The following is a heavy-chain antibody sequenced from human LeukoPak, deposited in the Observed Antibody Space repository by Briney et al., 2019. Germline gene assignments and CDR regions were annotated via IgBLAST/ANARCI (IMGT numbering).Heavy chain of an antibody. D-gene: IGHD1-26*01. CDR1: GFTFSSYA. J-gene: IGHJ4*02. V-gene: IGHV3-23*01. CDR3: AKDLSGSLVGATIDY. Sequence: PGGSLRLSCAASGFTFSSYAMSWVRQAPGKGLEWVSAISGSGGSTYYADSVKGRFTISRDNSKNTLYLQMYSLRAEDTAVYYCAKDLSGSLVGATIDYWGQGTLVTVSS. CDR2: ISGSGGST.